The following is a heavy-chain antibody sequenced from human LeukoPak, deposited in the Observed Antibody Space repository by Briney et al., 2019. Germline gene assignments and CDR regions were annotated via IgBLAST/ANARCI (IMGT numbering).Heavy chain of an antibody. J-gene: IGHJ4*02. D-gene: IGHD5-18*01. V-gene: IGHV3-74*01. Sequence: GGSLRLSCVASGFTFSNYRMHWVRQAPGKGLVWVSRIKTDGSRTNYADSVKGRFTISRDNAKNTVYLEMNSLRSEDTAVYYCTRDRNGYSYDYWGQGTLVTVSS. CDR1: GFTFSNYR. CDR3: TRDRNGYSYDY. CDR2: IKTDGSRT.